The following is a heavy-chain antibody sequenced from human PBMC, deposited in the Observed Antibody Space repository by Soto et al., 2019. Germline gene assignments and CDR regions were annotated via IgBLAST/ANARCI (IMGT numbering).Heavy chain of an antibody. CDR1: CGSISGFY. CDR3: VRERIIHGMDF. Sequence: SETLSRTCSVSCGSISGFYWSWIRLPPWKGLEWIGYIHYSGRSVSNPSLRSRVTISVDTSKNQFSLNLNSVTAADTAMDYCVRERIIHGMDFWAQGTTVTVSS. V-gene: IGHV4-59*01. J-gene: IGHJ6*02. D-gene: IGHD3-3*01. CDR2: IHYSGRS.